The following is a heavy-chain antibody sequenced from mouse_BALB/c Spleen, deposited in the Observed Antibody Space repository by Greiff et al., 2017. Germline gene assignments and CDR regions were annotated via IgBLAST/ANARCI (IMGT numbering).Heavy chain of an antibody. CDR2: IWTGGGT. D-gene: IGHD2-1*01. J-gene: IGHJ3*01. V-gene: IGHV2-9-2*01. CDR1: GFSLTSYD. Sequence: QVQLQQSGPGLVAPSQSLSITCTVSGFSLTSYDISWIRQPPGKGLEWLGVIWTGGGTNYNSAFMSRLSISKDNSKSQVFLKMNSLQTDDTAIYYCVRDGGNYPLAYWGQGTLVTVSA. CDR3: VRDGGNYPLAY.